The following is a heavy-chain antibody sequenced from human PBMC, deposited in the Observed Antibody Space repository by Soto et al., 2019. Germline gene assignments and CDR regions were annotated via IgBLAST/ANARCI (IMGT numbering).Heavy chain of an antibody. J-gene: IGHJ4*02. CDR2: IYYSGST. CDR1: GGSISSSSYY. V-gene: IGHV4-39*01. Sequence: QLQLQESGPGLVKPSETLSLTCTVSGGSISSSSYYWGWIRQPPGKGLEWIGSIYYSGSTYYNPSLKSRVTISVDTSKNQFSPKLSSVTAADTAVYYCARLLRRDEGLLWFGELLDYWGQGTLVTVSS. D-gene: IGHD3-10*01. CDR3: ARLLRRDEGLLWFGELLDY.